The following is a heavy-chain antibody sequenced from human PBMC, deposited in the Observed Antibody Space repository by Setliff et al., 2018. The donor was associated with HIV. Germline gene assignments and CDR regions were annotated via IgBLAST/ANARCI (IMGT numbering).Heavy chain of an antibody. CDR3: ARDRVRSTIFGANDASDI. J-gene: IGHJ3*02. V-gene: IGHV1-46*01. CDR2: INPSGGSS. D-gene: IGHD3-3*01. CDR1: GYTCTSYY. Sequence: GASVKVSCKASGYTCTSYYMNWVRQDTGQGLEWMGIINPSGGSSTYAQKFQGRVAMTRDTSTSTVYMELSSLRSEDAAVYYGARDRVRSTIFGANDASDIWGQGTMVTVSS.